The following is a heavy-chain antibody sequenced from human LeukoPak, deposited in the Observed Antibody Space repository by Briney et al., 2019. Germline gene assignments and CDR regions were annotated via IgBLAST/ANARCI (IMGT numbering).Heavy chain of an antibody. J-gene: IGHJ4*02. CDR1: GFTVSSNY. Sequence: GGSLRLSCAASGFTVSSNYMSWVRQAPGKGLEWVSVIYSGGGTYYADSVKGRFTISRDNSKNTLYLQMNSLRVEDTAVYYCARGLMYYDSSGFGDYWGQGTLVTVSS. CDR3: ARGLMYYDSSGFGDY. V-gene: IGHV3-53*01. CDR2: IYSGGGT. D-gene: IGHD3-22*01.